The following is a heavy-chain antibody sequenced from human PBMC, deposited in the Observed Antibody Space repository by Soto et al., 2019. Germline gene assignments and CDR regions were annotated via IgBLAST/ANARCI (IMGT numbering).Heavy chain of an antibody. D-gene: IGHD6-13*01. V-gene: IGHV4-30-2*01. CDR2: IYHSGST. CDR1: GGSISSGGYS. CDR3: ARSQQLTHLDY. J-gene: IGHJ4*02. Sequence: PSETLSLTCSVSGGSISSGGYSWIWIRHPPGKGLEWIGYIYHSGSTYYNPSLKSRVTISVDRSKNQFSLKLSSVTAADTAVYYCARSQQLTHLDYWGQGTLVTVSS.